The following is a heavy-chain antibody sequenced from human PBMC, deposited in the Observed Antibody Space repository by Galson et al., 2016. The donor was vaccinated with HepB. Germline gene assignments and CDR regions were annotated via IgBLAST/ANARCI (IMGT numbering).Heavy chain of an antibody. CDR1: GYTFTSYG. J-gene: IGHJ4*02. D-gene: IGHD3-22*01. CDR3: AIVPDYYDSSGYYYSFDY. CDR2: ISAYNGNT. Sequence: SVKVSCKASGYTFTSYGISWVRQAPGQGLEWMGWISAYNGNTNYAQKLQGRVTMTTDTSTSTAYMELRSLRSDDTAVYYCAIVPDYYDSSGYYYSFDYWGQGTLVTVSS. V-gene: IGHV1-18*01.